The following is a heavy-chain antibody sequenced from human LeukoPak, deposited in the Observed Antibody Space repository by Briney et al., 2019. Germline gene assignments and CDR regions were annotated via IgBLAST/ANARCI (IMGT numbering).Heavy chain of an antibody. V-gene: IGHV1-69*05. CDR2: TIPIFGTA. D-gene: IGHD3-16*01. CDR1: GGTFSSYA. CDR3: VREGEPQTFAY. Sequence: SVKVSCKASGGTFSSYAISWVRQAPGQGLEWMGGTIPIFGTATYAQRFQGRVTITTDESRSTAYMELNSLRSDDTAVYYCVREGEPQTFAYWGQGTLVTVSS. J-gene: IGHJ4*02.